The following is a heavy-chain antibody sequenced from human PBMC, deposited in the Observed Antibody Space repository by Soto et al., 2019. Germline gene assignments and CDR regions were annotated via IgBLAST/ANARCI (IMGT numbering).Heavy chain of an antibody. CDR2: IYWDDDK. Sequence: SGPTLVNPTQTLTLTCTYSGFPLSTNGVGVGWIRQPPGKALEWLALIYWDDDKRYSPSLNSRLTITKDTSKNQVVLTMTNVDPVDTATYYCARRRAAARPYYFDYWGPGTLVTV. D-gene: IGHD6-13*01. CDR3: ARRRAAARPYYFDY. V-gene: IGHV2-5*02. J-gene: IGHJ4*02. CDR1: GFPLSTNGVG.